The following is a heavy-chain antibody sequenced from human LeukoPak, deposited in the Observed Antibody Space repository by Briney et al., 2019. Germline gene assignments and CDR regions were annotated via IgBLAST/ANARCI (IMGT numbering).Heavy chain of an antibody. J-gene: IGHJ4*02. CDR3: ASRHCSGGDCYFAGADPFDH. D-gene: IGHD2-21*01. V-gene: IGHV3-53*01. Sequence: GGSLRLSCAASGFTVSSTYMSWVRQSPGKGLEWVSVVYKDGKMFYIDSVKGRFAIPRDTSKNTVYLQMNNLRAEDTAVYYCASRHCSGGDCYFAGADPFDHWGQGTLVTVSS. CDR2: VYKDGKM. CDR1: GFTVSSTY.